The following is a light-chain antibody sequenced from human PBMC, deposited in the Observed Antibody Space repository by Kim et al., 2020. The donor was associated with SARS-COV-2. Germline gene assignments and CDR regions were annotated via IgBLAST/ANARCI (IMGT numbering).Light chain of an antibody. V-gene: IGLV3-19*01. CDR3: NSRDSSGNHLV. CDR1: SLRSYY. Sequence: SSELTQDPAVSVALGQTVRITCQGDSLRSYYASWYQQKPGQAPVLVIYGKNNRPSGIPDRFSGSSSGNTASLTTTGAQAGDEADYYCNSRDSSGNHLVFG. J-gene: IGLJ2*01. CDR2: GKN.